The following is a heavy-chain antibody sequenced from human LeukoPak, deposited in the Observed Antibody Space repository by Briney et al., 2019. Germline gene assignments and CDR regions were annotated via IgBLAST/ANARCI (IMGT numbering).Heavy chain of an antibody. CDR2: ISYDGNNK. D-gene: IGHD4-17*01. Sequence: GGSLRLSCAASGFTFSSYAMHWVRQVPGKGLEWVAVISYDGNNKYYAESVQGRFTISRDRPKNTLYLQMDSLRTEDTAVYYCARERGLRGPLDYWGQGTLVTVSS. CDR1: GFTFSSYA. J-gene: IGHJ4*02. V-gene: IGHV3-30-3*01. CDR3: ARERGLRGPLDY.